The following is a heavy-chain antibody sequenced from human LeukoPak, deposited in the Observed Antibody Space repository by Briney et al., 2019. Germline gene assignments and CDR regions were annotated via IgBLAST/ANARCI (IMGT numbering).Heavy chain of an antibody. CDR1: DFPPSSYA. Sequence: PGGPLRLSCAASDFPPSSYAMHWARHAPPKALHCVAIISCHGTNASYAHSVKGGFTISRDNSKNRLFLQVSSVKAEDTAVYYCARDSLVVAATGSYMDVWGQGTTVTVSS. D-gene: IGHD2-15*01. V-gene: IGHV3-30*15. CDR3: ARDSLVVAATGSYMDV. CDR2: ISCHGTNA. J-gene: IGHJ6*02.